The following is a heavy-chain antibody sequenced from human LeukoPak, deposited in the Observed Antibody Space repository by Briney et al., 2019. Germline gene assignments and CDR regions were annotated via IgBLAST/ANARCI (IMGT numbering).Heavy chain of an antibody. CDR3: ARDYYGSGSLDY. CDR2: ISAYNGNT. Sequence: ASLKVSCKASGYTFTSYGISWVRQTPGQGLEWMGWISAYNGNTNYAQKLQGRVTMTTDTSTSTAYMELRSLRSDDTAVYYCARDYYGSGSLDYWGQGTLVTVSS. V-gene: IGHV1-18*01. D-gene: IGHD3-10*01. J-gene: IGHJ4*02. CDR1: GYTFTSYG.